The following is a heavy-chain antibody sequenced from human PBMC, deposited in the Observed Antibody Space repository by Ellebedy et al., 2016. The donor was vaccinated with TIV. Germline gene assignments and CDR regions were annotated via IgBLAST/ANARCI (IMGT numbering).Heavy chain of an antibody. D-gene: IGHD5-12*01. Sequence: ASVKVSCKASGYTFNSYSISWVRQAPGQGPEWMGWISAYTGETRYSKKYQGRVTLTTDTSTTKAYMELRSLRSDDTAVYFCARDMVQGMVARYLWFDYWGQGTLITVSS. CDR3: ARDMVQGMVARYLWFDY. CDR2: ISAYTGET. J-gene: IGHJ4*02. CDR1: GYTFNSYS. V-gene: IGHV1-18*01.